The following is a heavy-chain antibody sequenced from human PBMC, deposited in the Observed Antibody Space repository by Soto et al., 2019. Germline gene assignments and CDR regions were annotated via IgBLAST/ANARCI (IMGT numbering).Heavy chain of an antibody. D-gene: IGHD1-20*01. J-gene: IGHJ4*02. V-gene: IGHV3-30*18. CDR2: ISYDGSNK. Sequence: GGSLSLSCAASGFTFSSYGMHWVRQAPGKGLEWVAVISYDGSNKCYADSVKGRFTISRDNSKNTLYLQMNSLRAEDTAVYYCAKITGTTFTYDYWGQGTLVTVSS. CDR3: AKITGTTFTYDY. CDR1: GFTFSSYG.